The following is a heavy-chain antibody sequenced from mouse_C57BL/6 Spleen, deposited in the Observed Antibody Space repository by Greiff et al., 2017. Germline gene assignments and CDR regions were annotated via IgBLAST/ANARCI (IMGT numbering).Heavy chain of an antibody. V-gene: IGHV1-54*01. CDR2: INPGSGGT. J-gene: IGHJ4*01. CDR3: ARWGTTVVAEGYAMDY. CDR1: GYAFTNYL. Sequence: QVQLQQSGAELVRPGTSVKVSCKASGYAFTNYLIEWVKQRPGQGLEWIGVINPGSGGTNYNEKFKGKATLTADKSSSTAYMQLSSLTSEDSAVYFCARWGTTVVAEGYAMDYWGQGTSVTVSS. D-gene: IGHD1-1*01.